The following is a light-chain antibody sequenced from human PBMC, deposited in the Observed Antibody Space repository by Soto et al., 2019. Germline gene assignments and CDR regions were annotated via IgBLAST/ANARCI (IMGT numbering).Light chain of an antibody. J-gene: IGKJ1*01. V-gene: IGKV3-11*01. CDR3: QQHSNSPRT. Sequence: EIVMTQAPATLSVSPRERATLSCRASQSVSNYLAWYQQKPGQAPRLLIYDASSRATGIPDRFSGSGSGTDFTLTISRLEPEDFAVYYCQQHSNSPRTFGQGTKVDIK. CDR1: QSVSNY. CDR2: DAS.